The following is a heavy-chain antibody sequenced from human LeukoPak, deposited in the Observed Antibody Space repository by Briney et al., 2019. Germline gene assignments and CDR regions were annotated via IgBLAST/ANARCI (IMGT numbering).Heavy chain of an antibody. J-gene: IGHJ5*02. V-gene: IGHV3-30*03. CDR3: ARDPGGFHP. Sequence: GGSLRLSCAASGFTFSSYGMHWVRQAPGKGLEWVAVISYDGSNKYYADSVKGRFTISRDNSKNTLYLQMNSLRAEDTAVYYCARDPGGFHPWGQGTLVTVSS. CDR1: GFTFSSYG. CDR2: ISYDGSNK. D-gene: IGHD7-27*01.